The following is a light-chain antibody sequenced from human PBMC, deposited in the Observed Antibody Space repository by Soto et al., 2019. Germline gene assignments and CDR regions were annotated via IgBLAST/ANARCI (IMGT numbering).Light chain of an antibody. CDR2: AAS. CDR3: QQTYNTPIT. J-gene: IGKJ5*01. Sequence: DIQMTQSPSTLSASVGDRVTINCRASQSISSWLAWYQQKPGKAPNLLIYAASSLQSGVPSRFSGSGSGTDFTLTISSLQPEDFATYYCQQTYNTPITFGQGTRLEIK. CDR1: QSISSW. V-gene: IGKV1-39*01.